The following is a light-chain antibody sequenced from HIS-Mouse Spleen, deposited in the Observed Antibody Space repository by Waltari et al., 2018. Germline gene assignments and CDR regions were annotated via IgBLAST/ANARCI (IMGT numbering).Light chain of an antibody. J-gene: IGKJ2*01. CDR3: MQALQTPWT. Sequence: DIVMTQSPLSLPVTPGEPASISCTSSQTHRPSNGYNYLDWYLQKPGQSPQLLLYLGSNRASGVPDRCSGSGSGTDVTLKISRVEAEDVGVYYCMQALQTPWTFGQGTKLEIK. CDR1: QTHRPSNGYNY. CDR2: LGS. V-gene: IGKV2-28*01.